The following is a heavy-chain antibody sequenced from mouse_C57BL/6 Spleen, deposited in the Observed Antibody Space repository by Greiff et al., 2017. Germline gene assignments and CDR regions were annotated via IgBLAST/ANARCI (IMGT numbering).Heavy chain of an antibody. V-gene: IGHV5-4*01. D-gene: IGHD2-4*01. CDR3: ARDHYYDYDGFAY. CDR1: GFTFSSYA. CDR2: ISDGGSYT. J-gene: IGHJ3*01. Sequence: EVKVVESGGGLVKPGGSLKLSCAASGFTFSSYAMSWVRQTPEKRLEWVATISDGGSYTYYPDNVKGRFTISRDNAKNNLYLQMSHLKSEDTAMYYCARDHYYDYDGFAYWGQGTLVTVSA.